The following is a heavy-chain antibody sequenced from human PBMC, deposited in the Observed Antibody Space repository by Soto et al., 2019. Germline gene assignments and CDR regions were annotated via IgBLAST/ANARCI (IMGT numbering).Heavy chain of an antibody. CDR2: ISYDGSNK. D-gene: IGHD6-19*01. V-gene: IGHV3-30*18. CDR1: GGTFSSYG. J-gene: IGHJ4*02. Sequence: QVQLVQSGAEVKKPGSSVKVSCKASGGTFSSYGMHWVRQAPGKGLEWVAVISYDGSNKYYADSVKGRFTISRDNSKNTLYLQMNSLRAEDTAVYYCAKDRGSGWPEMYYFDYWGQGTLVTVSS. CDR3: AKDRGSGWPEMYYFDY.